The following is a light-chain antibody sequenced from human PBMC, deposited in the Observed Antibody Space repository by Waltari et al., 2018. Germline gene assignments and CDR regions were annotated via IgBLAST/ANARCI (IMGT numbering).Light chain of an antibody. CDR1: GVRGYS. J-gene: IGLJ3*02. CDR2: GKN. V-gene: IGLV3-19*01. Sequence: SSELTQATAVSVAFGQPVRITCLGDGVRGYSASWYQQKSGQAAVLVIYGKNNRPSGIPDRFSGSSSGNTASLTITGAQAEDEADYYCNSRDSSGNHWVFGGGTKLTVL. CDR3: NSRDSSGNHWV.